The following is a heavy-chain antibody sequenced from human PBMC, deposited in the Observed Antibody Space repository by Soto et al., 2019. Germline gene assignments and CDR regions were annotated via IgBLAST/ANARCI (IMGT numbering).Heavy chain of an antibody. V-gene: IGHV4-31*03. Sequence: TSETLSLTCTVSGGSISSGGYYWTWIRQHPGKGLEWIGYNYYSGITYYNPSLKSRVTISLDTSKNQFSLKLSSVTAADTAVYYCARGSSIAGLYYGMDVWGQGTTVTVSS. CDR1: GGSISSGGYY. D-gene: IGHD6-6*01. J-gene: IGHJ6*02. CDR3: ARGSSIAGLYYGMDV. CDR2: NYYSGIT.